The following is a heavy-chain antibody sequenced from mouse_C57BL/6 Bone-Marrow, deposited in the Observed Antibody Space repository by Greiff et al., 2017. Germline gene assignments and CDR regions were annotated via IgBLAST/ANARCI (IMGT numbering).Heavy chain of an antibody. V-gene: IGHV1-55*01. J-gene: IGHJ1*03. CDR1: GYTFTSSW. D-gene: IGHD2-5*01. CDR3: ARPYYSNYWYFDV. CDR2: IYPGSSST. Sequence: QVQLQQSGAELVKPGASVKMSCKASGYTFTSSWITWVKQRPGQGLEWIGDIYPGSSSTNYTEKFKSKATLTVATSSSTAYMQPSSLTSEDPAFYYCARPYYSNYWYFDVWGTGTTVTVSS.